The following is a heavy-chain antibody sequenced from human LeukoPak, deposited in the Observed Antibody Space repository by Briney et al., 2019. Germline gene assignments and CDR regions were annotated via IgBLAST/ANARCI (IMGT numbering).Heavy chain of an antibody. CDR3: AKVGTYYHFWSGYSYFDY. CDR2: ISYDGSNK. V-gene: IGHV3-30*18. J-gene: IGHJ4*02. D-gene: IGHD3-3*01. CDR1: GVTFSSYG. Sequence: PGGSLRLSCAASGVTFSSYGMHWVRQAPGKGLEWVAVISYDGSNKYYADSVKGRFTISRDNSKNTLYLQMNSLRAEDTAVYHCAKVGTYYHFWSGYSYFDYWGQGTLVTVSS.